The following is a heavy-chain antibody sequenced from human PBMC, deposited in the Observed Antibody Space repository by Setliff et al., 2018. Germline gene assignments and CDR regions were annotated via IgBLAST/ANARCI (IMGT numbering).Heavy chain of an antibody. Sequence: PGGSLRLSCAASGFTFTNYAMSWVRQAPGKGLEWVSTISASGDTTYYADSVKGRFTISRDNSKNTLYLQMNSLRAEDTAVYYCCSGSYLFVYWGQGSLVTVSS. D-gene: IGHD1-26*01. CDR1: GFTFTNYA. J-gene: IGHJ4*02. V-gene: IGHV3-23*01. CDR3: CSGSYLFVY. CDR2: ISASGDTT.